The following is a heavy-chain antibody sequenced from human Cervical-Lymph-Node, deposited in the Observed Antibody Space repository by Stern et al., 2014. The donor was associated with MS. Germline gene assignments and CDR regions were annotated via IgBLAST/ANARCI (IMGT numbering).Heavy chain of an antibody. CDR2: INTNTGSP. V-gene: IGHV7-4-1*02. D-gene: IGHD6-13*01. J-gene: IGHJ5*02. CDR1: GYTFTDYG. Sequence: MQLVESGSELKKPGASVTVSCKASGYTFTDYGMNWMRQAPGQGLEWMGWINTNTGSPSYAQGFTGRFVFSSETSVSTAYLKISSLKGEDTAVYYCARGAGPEQGRWFDPWGQGTLVIVSS. CDR3: ARGAGPEQGRWFDP.